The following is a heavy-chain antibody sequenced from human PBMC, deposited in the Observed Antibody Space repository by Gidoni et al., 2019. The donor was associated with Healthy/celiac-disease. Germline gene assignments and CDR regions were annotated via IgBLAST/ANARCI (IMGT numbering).Heavy chain of an antibody. Sequence: EVQLLESGGGLVQPGGSLRLSCAASGFTFSSYAMSGVRQAPGKGLEWVSAISGSGGSTYYADSVKGRFTISRDNSKNTLYLQMNSLRAEDTAVYYCAKDLITMVQGVVTGVDYWGQGTLVTVSS. CDR1: GFTFSSYA. V-gene: IGHV3-23*01. D-gene: IGHD3-10*01. CDR2: ISGSGGST. CDR3: AKDLITMVQGVVTGVDY. J-gene: IGHJ4*02.